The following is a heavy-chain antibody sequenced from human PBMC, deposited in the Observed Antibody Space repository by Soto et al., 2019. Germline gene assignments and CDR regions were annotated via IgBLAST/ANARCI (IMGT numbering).Heavy chain of an antibody. J-gene: IGHJ5*02. CDR3: ARDIRFLEWFPDP. D-gene: IGHD3-3*01. Sequence: PGGSLRLSCSATGVTFSGSAMHWVRQAPGKGLEWISYISASSSTKYYADSVKGRFTISRDNGKKSLYLQMNSLRDDDTAVYYCARDIRFLEWFPDPWGQGTLVTVSS. V-gene: IGHV3-48*02. CDR2: ISASSSTK. CDR1: GVTFSGSA.